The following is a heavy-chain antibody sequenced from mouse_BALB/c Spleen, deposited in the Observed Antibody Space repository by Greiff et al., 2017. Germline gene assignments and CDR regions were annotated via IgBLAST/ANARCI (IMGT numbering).Heavy chain of an antibody. V-gene: IGHV14-3*02. J-gene: IGHJ4*01. CDR2: IDPANGNT. D-gene: IGHD1-1*02. CDR1: GFNIKDTY. CDR3: AREGGYGAMDY. Sequence: VQLQQSGAELVKPGASVKLSCTASGFNIKDTYMHWVKQRPEQGLEWIGRIDPANGNTKYDPKFQGKATITADTSSNTAYLQHSSLTSEDTAVYYCAREGGYGAMDYWGQGTSVTVSS.